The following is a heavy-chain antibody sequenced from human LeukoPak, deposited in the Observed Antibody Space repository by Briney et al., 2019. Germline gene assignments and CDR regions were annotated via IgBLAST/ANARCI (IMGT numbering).Heavy chain of an antibody. D-gene: IGHD2-21*02. CDR2: IYYSGST. J-gene: IGHJ6*02. CDR3: ARGIVVVTARHLNYGMDV. CDR1: GGSISSGGYY. Sequence: SETLSLTCTVSGGSISSGGYYWSWIRQHPGKGLGWIGYIYYSGSTYYNPSLKSRVTISVDTSKNQFSLKLSSVTAADTAVYYCARGIVVVTARHLNYGMDVWGQGTTVTVSS. V-gene: IGHV4-31*03.